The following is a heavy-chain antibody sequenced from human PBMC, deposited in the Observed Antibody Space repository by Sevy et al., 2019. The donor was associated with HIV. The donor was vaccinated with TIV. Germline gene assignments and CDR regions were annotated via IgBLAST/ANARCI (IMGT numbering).Heavy chain of an antibody. J-gene: IGHJ4*02. CDR2: ITPFFGTG. D-gene: IGHD4-17*01. CDR3: ARGNAVTTRGDYFES. V-gene: IGHV1-69*05. Sequence: ASVKVSCKASGGTFSNYAINWVRQAPGQGLEWMGGITPFFGTGNYALKFQDRVTITTDESARVAYMELSSLTSEDTAVYYCARGNAVTTRGDYFESWGRGSLVTVSS. CDR1: GGTFSNYA.